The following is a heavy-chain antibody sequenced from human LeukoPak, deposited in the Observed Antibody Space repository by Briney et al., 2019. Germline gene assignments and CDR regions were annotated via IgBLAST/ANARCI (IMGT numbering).Heavy chain of an antibody. D-gene: IGHD3-22*01. V-gene: IGHV3-23*01. CDR2: ISDSGGST. CDR3: AKDDGIGITMIVVVTADFDY. CDR1: GFIFSSYA. J-gene: IGHJ4*02. Sequence: PGGSLRLSCAASGFIFSSYAMSWVRQAPGKGLEWVSTISDSGGSTYYVDSVKGRFTISRDTSKNTLSLQMNSLRAEDTALYYCAKDDGIGITMIVVVTADFDYWGQGTLVTVSS.